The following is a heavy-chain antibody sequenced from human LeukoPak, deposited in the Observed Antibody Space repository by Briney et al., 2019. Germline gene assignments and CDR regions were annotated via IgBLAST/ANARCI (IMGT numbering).Heavy chain of an antibody. CDR3: ARGDPYYDFWSGYPGNPYGMDV. J-gene: IGHJ6*02. V-gene: IGHV4-34*01. CDR2: INHSGST. Sequence: SETLSLTCAVYGGSFSGYYWSWIRQPPGKGLEWIGEINHSGSTNYNPSLKSRVTISLDTSKNQFSLKLSSVTAADTAVYYCARGDPYYDFWSGYPGNPYGMDVWGQGTTVTVSS. CDR1: GGSFSGYY. D-gene: IGHD3-3*01.